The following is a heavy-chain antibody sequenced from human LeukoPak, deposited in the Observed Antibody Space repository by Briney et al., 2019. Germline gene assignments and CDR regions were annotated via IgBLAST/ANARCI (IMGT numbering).Heavy chain of an antibody. Sequence: ASVNVSCKASGSTFSSYAILWVRQAPGQGREGMGGIIPIFGTANYAQKFQGRVTITADESTRTAYMELSSLSSEDPAVYCCATVGDKLVGATKGAFDIWGQGTMVTVSS. CDR3: ATVGDKLVGATKGAFDI. D-gene: IGHD1-26*01. CDR2: IIPIFGTA. CDR1: GSTFSSYA. V-gene: IGHV1-69*01. J-gene: IGHJ3*02.